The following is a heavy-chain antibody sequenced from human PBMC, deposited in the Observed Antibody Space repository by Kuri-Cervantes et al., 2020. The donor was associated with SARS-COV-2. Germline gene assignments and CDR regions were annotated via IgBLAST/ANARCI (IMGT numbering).Heavy chain of an antibody. CDR3: ARACVGGDYVDY. J-gene: IGHJ4*02. CDR1: GGSISSYY. CDR2: IYYSGST. V-gene: IGHV4-59*12. D-gene: IGHD2-21*01. Sequence: GSLRLSCTVSGGSISSYYWSWIRQPPGKGLEWIGYIYYSGSTNYNPSLKSRVTISVDTSKNQFSLKLSSVTAPDTAVYYCARACVGGDYVDYWGQGTLVTVSS.